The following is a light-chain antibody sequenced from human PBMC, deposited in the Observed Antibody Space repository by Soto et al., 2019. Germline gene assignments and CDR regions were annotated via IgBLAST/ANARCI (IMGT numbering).Light chain of an antibody. CDR3: QQYGSSPRT. CDR1: QSVGSSY. J-gene: IGKJ1*01. V-gene: IGKV3-20*01. CDR2: GAS. Sequence: EIVLTQSPGTLSLSPGERATLSCRASQSVGSSYLAWYQQKPGQAPRLLIYGASSRATGIPDRFSGSGSGTDFTLTISRLEPEDYAVYYCQQYGSSPRTFSQGTKVEIK.